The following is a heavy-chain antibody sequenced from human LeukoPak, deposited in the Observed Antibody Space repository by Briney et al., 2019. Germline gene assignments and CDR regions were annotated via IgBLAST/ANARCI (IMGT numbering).Heavy chain of an antibody. CDR3: ARGYSYGYYYYYMDV. CDR1: GYTFTSYY. CDR2: INPSGGST. V-gene: IGHV1-46*01. Sequence: ASVKVSCKASGYTFTSYYMHWVRQAPGQGLEWMGIINPSGGSTSYAQKFQGRVTMTRDMSTSTVYMELSSLRSEDTAVYYCARGYSYGYYYYYMDVWGKGTTVTVSS. D-gene: IGHD5-18*01. J-gene: IGHJ6*03.